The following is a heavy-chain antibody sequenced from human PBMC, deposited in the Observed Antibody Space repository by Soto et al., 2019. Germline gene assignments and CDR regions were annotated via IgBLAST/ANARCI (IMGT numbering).Heavy chain of an antibody. CDR3: AKDPALGDGPGGPHLYYFDY. V-gene: IGHV3-23*01. J-gene: IGHJ4*02. Sequence: GGSLRLSCAASGFTFSSYAMSWVRQAPGKGLEWVSAISGSGGSTYYADSVKGRFTISRDNSKNTLYLQMNSLRAEDTAVYYCAKDPALGDGPGGPHLYYFDYWGQGTLVTVSS. CDR2: ISGSGGST. D-gene: IGHD1-26*01. CDR1: GFTFSSYA.